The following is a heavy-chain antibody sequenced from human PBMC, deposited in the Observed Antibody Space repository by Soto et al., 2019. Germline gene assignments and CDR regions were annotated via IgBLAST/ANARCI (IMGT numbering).Heavy chain of an antibody. CDR3: ARDQGAARRNYYYGMDV. V-gene: IGHV1-69*01. J-gene: IGHJ6*02. CDR1: VGTFSSYA. CDR2: IIPIFGTA. Sequence: QVQPVQSWAEVKKPGSSVKVSCKASVGTFSSYAISWVRQAPGQGLEWMGGIIPIFGTANYAQKFQGRVTITADESTSTAYMELSRLRSEDTAVYYCARDQGAARRNYYYGMDVWGQGTTVTVSS. D-gene: IGHD6-6*01.